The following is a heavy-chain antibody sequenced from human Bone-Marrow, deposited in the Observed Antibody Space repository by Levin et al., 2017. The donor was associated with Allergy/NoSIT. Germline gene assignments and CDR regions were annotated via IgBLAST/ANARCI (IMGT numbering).Heavy chain of an antibody. CDR1: GFTFTNYA. CDR2: ISYDGSNK. J-gene: IGHJ6*02. V-gene: IGHV3-30*04. Sequence: GGSLRLSCAASGFTFTNYAVYWVRQAPGKGLEWVALISYDGSNKYYADSVKGRFTISGDNSKKTLYLQMNSLRVEDTPVYYCARDGWYSSSGYHYYYGMDVWGQGTTVTVS. CDR3: ARDGWYSSSGYHYYYGMDV. D-gene: IGHD6-6*01.